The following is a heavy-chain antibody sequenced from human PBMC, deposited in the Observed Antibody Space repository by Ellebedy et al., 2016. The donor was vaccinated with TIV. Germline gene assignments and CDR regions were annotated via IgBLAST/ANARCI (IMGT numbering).Heavy chain of an antibody. J-gene: IGHJ4*02. V-gene: IGHV3-30*18. Sequence: GESLKISXATSGFTFSSYGMHWVSQAPGKGLEWVAVISYDGSTKYYAGSVKGRFTISRDNSKNTLYLQMNSLRAEDTAVYYCAKDFGNSSGWDFDYWGQGTLVTVSS. CDR2: ISYDGSTK. CDR1: GFTFSSYG. CDR3: AKDFGNSSGWDFDY. D-gene: IGHD6-19*01.